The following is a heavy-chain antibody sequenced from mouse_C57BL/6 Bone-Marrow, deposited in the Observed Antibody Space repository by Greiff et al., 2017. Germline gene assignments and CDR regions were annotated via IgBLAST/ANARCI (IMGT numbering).Heavy chain of an antibody. CDR1: GYSFTDYH. V-gene: IGHV1-39*01. CDR2: IHPNYGTT. CDR3: ARRTGTSFDY. J-gene: IGHJ2*01. Sequence: VQLKESGPELVKPCASVKISCTASGYSFTDYHINWVKQSNGTSLEWIGVIHPNYGTTSYNQKFKGKATLTGDQSSSTAYMQLNSLSAEDSAVYYCARRTGTSFDYWGQGTTLTVSS.